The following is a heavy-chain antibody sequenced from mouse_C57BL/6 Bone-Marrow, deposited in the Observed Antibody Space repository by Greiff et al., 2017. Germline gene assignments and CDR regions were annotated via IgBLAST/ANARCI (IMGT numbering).Heavy chain of an antibody. J-gene: IGHJ3*01. Sequence: EVQLQESGPVLMKPGASVKMSCKASGYTFTDYYMNWVKQSHGKSLEWIGVINPYNGGTSYNQKFKGKATLTVDKSASTAYMELNSLTSADSAVYYCARSLLVYWGQGTLVTVSA. D-gene: IGHD2-10*01. CDR1: GYTFTDYY. CDR3: ARSLLVY. CDR2: INPYNGGT. V-gene: IGHV1-19*01.